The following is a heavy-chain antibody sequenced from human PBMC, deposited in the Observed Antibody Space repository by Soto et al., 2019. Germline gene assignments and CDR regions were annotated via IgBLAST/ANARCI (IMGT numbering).Heavy chain of an antibody. J-gene: IGHJ5*02. Sequence: QVQLQESGPGLMKPSETLSLTCTVSGGSISSYYWSWIRQPPGKGLEWIGYIYYSGSTNYNPSLKSRVTISVDTSKNQFSLKLSSVTAADTAVYYCARVYGSGSYYRGGSWFDPWGQGTLVTVSS. CDR2: IYYSGST. CDR3: ARVYGSGSYYRGGSWFDP. D-gene: IGHD3-10*01. CDR1: GGSISSYY. V-gene: IGHV4-59*01.